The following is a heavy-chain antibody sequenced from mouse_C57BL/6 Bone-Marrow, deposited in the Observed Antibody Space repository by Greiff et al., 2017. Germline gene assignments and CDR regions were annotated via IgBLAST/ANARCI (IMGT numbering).Heavy chain of an antibody. CDR2: INPGSGGT. CDR3: ARGAQATYFDY. Sequence: QVQLQQSGAELVRPGTSVKVSCKASGYAFTNYLIEWVKQRPGQGLEWIGVINPGSGGTNYNEKFKGKATLTADKSSSTAYMQLSSLTSEDSAVYFCARGAQATYFDYWGQGTTLTVSS. D-gene: IGHD3-2*02. J-gene: IGHJ2*01. CDR1: GYAFTNYL. V-gene: IGHV1-54*01.